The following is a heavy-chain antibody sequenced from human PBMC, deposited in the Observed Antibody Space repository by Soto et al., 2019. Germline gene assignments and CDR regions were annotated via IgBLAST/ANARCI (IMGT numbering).Heavy chain of an antibody. CDR3: ARFSTVTTSRGGY. D-gene: IGHD4-17*01. J-gene: IGHJ4*02. CDR2: IYHSGST. CDR1: GGSISSSNW. V-gene: IGHV4-4*02. Sequence: SETLSLTCAVSGGSISSSNWWSCVRQPPGKGLEWIGEIYHSGSTNYNPSLKSRVTISVDKSKNQFSLKQSSVTAADTAVYYCARFSTVTTSRGGYWGQGTLVTVSS.